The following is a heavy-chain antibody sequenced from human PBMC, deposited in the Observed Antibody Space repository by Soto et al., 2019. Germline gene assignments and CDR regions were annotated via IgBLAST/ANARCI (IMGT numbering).Heavy chain of an antibody. V-gene: IGHV4-61*01. CDR2: IYSGGST. Sequence: SETLSLTCTVSGGFVNSDTHSWSWIRQTPGKRLEWIGFIYSGGSTKNPSLRSRVTMSVDASKNQFSLKLRSVIVADTAVYHCARFVRSCSATTCSTRADVWGQGITVTVSS. J-gene: IGHJ6*02. D-gene: IGHD2-2*01. CDR1: GGFVNSDTHS. CDR3: ARFVRSCSATTCSTRADV.